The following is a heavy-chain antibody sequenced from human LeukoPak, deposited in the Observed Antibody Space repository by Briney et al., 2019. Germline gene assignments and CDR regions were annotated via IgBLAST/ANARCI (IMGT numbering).Heavy chain of an antibody. CDR2: IYYSKNT. CDR3: VSPRGFSYGYFDY. Sequence: SETLSLTCTASGGSISSSSAYWGWIRQPPGKGLEWIGSIYYSKNTYYNPSLKSRVTISADTSKNQFSLTLGSVSATDTAVYYCVSPRGFSYGYFDYWGQGTLVTVSS. J-gene: IGHJ4*02. CDR1: GGSISSSSAY. D-gene: IGHD5-18*01. V-gene: IGHV4-39*01.